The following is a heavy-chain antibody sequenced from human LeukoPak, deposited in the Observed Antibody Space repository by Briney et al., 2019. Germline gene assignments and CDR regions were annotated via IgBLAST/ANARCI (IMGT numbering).Heavy chain of an antibody. J-gene: IGHJ4*02. V-gene: IGHV3-30*04. CDR3: ASSPYSSALLDY. CDR2: ISYDGSNK. CDR1: GFTFSSYA. Sequence: GRSLRLSCAASGFTFSSYAMHRVRQAPGKGLEWGAVISYDGSNKYYADSVKGRFTISRDNSKNTLYLQMNSLRAEDTAVYYCASSPYSSALLDYWGQGALVTVSS. D-gene: IGHD6-19*01.